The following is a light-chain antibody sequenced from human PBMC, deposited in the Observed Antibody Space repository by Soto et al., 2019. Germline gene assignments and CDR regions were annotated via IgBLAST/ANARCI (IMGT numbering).Light chain of an antibody. CDR3: SSYTSSSTPVV. V-gene: IGLV2-14*01. CDR1: SSDVGGYTY. Sequence: QSVLTQPASVSGSPGQSITISCTGSSSDVGGYTYVSWFQQHPDKAPKVIISEVSDRPSGVSNRFSGSKSGNTASLTISGLQAEDEADYYCSSYTSSSTPVVFGGGTKLTVL. J-gene: IGLJ2*01. CDR2: EVS.